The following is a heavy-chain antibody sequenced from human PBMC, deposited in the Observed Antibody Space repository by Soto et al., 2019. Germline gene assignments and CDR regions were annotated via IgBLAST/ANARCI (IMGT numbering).Heavy chain of an antibody. CDR3: ATQGTTLFPFDY. J-gene: IGHJ4*02. Sequence: QVQPVQSGAEVKKPGASVKVSCKASGYTFTSYYMHWVRQAPGQGLEWMGIINPSGGSTSYAQKFQGRVTMTRDTSTSTVYMELSSLRSEDTAVYYCATQGTTLFPFDYWGQGTLVTVSS. D-gene: IGHD4-4*01. CDR2: INPSGGST. CDR1: GYTFTSYY. V-gene: IGHV1-46*03.